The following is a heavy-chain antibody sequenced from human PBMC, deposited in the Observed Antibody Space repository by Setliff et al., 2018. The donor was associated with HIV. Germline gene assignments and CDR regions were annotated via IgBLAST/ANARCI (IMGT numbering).Heavy chain of an antibody. D-gene: IGHD3-10*01. CDR1: GASISTSY. CDR3: ARRIDTSGTFPDKNWFDT. Sequence: PSETLSLTCTVAGASISTSYWNWIRQPLGKGPEWIAYIYISGTTNYNPSLKSRVTISLDTSKNQFSLKLTSGTAADTSVYYCARRIDTSGTFPDKNWFDTWGQGSLVTVSS. J-gene: IGHJ5*02. CDR2: IYISGTT. V-gene: IGHV4-4*09.